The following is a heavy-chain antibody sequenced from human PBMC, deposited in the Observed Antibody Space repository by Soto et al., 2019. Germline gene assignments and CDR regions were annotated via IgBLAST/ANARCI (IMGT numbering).Heavy chain of an antibody. Sequence: SVKVSCKASGGTFSSYAISWVRQAPGQGLEWMGGIIPIFGTANYAQKFQGSVTITADESTSTAYMELSSLRSEDTAVYYCARDRFFSDWYYFDYWGQGALVTVSS. CDR3: ARDRFFSDWYYFDY. CDR2: IIPIFGTA. CDR1: GGTFSSYA. V-gene: IGHV1-69*13. D-gene: IGHD3-3*01. J-gene: IGHJ4*02.